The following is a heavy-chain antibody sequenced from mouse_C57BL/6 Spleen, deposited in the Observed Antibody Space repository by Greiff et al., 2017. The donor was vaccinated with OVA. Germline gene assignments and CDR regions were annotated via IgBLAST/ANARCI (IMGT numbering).Heavy chain of an antibody. D-gene: IGHD1-1*01. Sequence: VQLQQSGAELVRPGASVTLSCKASGYTFTDYEMNWVKQTPVHGLEWIGAIDPETGGTAYNQKFKGKATLTVDQSSSTAYMELSSLTYEDSAVYYCTRSYYYVWFAYWGQGTLVTVSA. CDR2: IDPETGGT. CDR3: TRSYYYVWFAY. J-gene: IGHJ3*01. V-gene: IGHV1-15*01. CDR1: GYTFTDYE.